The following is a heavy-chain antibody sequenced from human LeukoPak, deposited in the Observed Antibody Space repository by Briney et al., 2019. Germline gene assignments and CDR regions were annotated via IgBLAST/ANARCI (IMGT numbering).Heavy chain of an antibody. V-gene: IGHV3-30*04. CDR2: ISYDGSNK. CDR3: ARDLLLRDGYMVGAFDI. Sequence: PGGSLRLSCAASGFTFSSYAMHWVRQAPGKGLEWVAVISYDGSNKYYADSVKGRFTISRDNSKNTLYLQMNSLRAEDTAVYYCARDLLLRDGYMVGAFDIRGQGTMVTVSS. J-gene: IGHJ3*02. CDR1: GFTFSSYA. D-gene: IGHD5-24*01.